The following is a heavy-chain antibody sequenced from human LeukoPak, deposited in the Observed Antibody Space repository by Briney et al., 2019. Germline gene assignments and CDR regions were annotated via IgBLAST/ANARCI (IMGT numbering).Heavy chain of an antibody. CDR2: IYYSGST. CDR3: ARDTFPVAGTFDY. CDR1: GGSISSSSYY. V-gene: IGHV4-39*07. D-gene: IGHD6-19*01. J-gene: IGHJ4*02. Sequence: SETLSLTCTVSGGSISSSSYYWGWIRQPPGKGLEWIGSIYYSGSTYYNPSLKSRVTISVDTSKNQFSLKLSSVTAADTAVYYCARDTFPVAGTFDYWGQGTLVTVSS.